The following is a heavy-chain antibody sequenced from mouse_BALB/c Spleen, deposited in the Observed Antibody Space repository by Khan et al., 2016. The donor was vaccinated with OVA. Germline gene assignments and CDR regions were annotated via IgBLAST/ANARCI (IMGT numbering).Heavy chain of an antibody. CDR2: IYPGSGNT. CDR1: GYTFTDYY. J-gene: IGHJ2*01. CDR3: ARGGFYGHSLFDY. V-gene: IGHV1-84*02. D-gene: IGHD1-1*01. Sequence: QVQLKQSGPELVKPGASVKISCKASGYTFTDYYINWVKQKPGQRLEWIGWIYPGSGNTKYNEKFKGMATLTVDTSSSTAYMQLSSLTSEDTAVYFCARGGFYGHSLFDYWGQGTTLTVSS.